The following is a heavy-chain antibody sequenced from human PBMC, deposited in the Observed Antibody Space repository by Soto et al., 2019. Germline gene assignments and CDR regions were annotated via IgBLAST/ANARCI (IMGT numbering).Heavy chain of an antibody. D-gene: IGHD3-16*01. CDR2: ISGGGASTI. J-gene: IGHJ4*02. CDR1: GFSFSDYY. V-gene: IGHV3-11*01. Sequence: GGSLRLSCAAAGFSFSDYYMTWIRQAPGKGLEWVSYISGGGASTIYYADSVKGRFTISRDNAKNSLFLQMNNLRAEDTAVYYSARPRGYYDRRGIDYWGQRTMVTASS. CDR3: ARPRGYYDRRGIDY.